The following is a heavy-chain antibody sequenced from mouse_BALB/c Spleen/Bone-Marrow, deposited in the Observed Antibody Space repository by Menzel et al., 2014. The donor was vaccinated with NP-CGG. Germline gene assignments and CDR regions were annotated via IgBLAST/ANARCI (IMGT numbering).Heavy chain of an antibody. CDR1: GYTFTDYN. Sequence: VQLQQSGPELVKPGASVKISCKASGYTFTDYNMHWVKQSHGKSLEWIGYIYPYNGGTGYNQKFKSKATLTVDNSSSTAYMELRSLTSEDSAVYYCARRGGGWYFDVWGAGTTVTVSS. J-gene: IGHJ1*01. CDR2: IYPYNGGT. CDR3: ARRGGGWYFDV. D-gene: IGHD1-1*02. V-gene: IGHV1S29*02.